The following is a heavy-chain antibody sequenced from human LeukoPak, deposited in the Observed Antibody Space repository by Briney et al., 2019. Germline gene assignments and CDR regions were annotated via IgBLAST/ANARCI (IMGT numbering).Heavy chain of an antibody. CDR2: IYYSGST. D-gene: IGHD3-10*01. V-gene: IGHV4-31*03. CDR1: GGSISSGGYY. Sequence: SETLSLTCTVSGGSISSGGYYWSWIRQHPGKGLEWIEYIYYSGSTYYNPSLKSRVTISVDTSKNQFSLKLSSVTAADTAVYYRARGRSGITMVRGAPPHWFDPWGQGTLVTVSS. J-gene: IGHJ5*02. CDR3: ARGRSGITMVRGAPPHWFDP.